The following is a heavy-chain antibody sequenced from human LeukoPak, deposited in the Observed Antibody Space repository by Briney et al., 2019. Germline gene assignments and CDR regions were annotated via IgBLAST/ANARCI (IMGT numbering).Heavy chain of an antibody. D-gene: IGHD4-23*01. V-gene: IGHV1-2*02. J-gene: IGHJ5*02. CDR3: AREDYGGNSRWFDP. CDR2: INPNTGGT. Sequence: ASVQVSCKASGYTFTGYYMHSVRQAPGQGLEWMGWINPNTGGTNYAQKFQGRVTMTRDTSINTAYMELSRLRSDDTAVYYCAREDYGGNSRWFDPWGQGTLVTVSS. CDR1: GYTFTGYY.